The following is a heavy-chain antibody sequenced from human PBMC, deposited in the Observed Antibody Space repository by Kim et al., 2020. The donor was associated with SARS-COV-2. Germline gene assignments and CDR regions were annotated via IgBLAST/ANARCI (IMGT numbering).Heavy chain of an antibody. CDR2: IIGSGTTI. Sequence: VGSLRRSCAASGFTFSSYEMNWVRQAPGKGLEWVSYIIGSGTTIYYADAVRGRFTISRDNDKNSLYLQMNSLRAEDTAVYYCARGPNYSPFDYWGQGTLVTVSS. D-gene: IGHD4-4*01. V-gene: IGHV3-48*03. CDR1: GFTFSSYE. J-gene: IGHJ4*02. CDR3: ARGPNYSPFDY.